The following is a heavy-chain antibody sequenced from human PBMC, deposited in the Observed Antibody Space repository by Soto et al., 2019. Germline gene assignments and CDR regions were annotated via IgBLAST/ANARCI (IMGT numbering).Heavy chain of an antibody. J-gene: IGHJ4*02. CDR1: GASISNTDW. D-gene: IGHD1-26*01. V-gene: IGHV4-4*02. Sequence: SETLSLTCAVSGASISNTDWWSWVRQPPGKGLEWIGEIYHSGTTNCDPSLKSRVTISLDKSKSLFSLTLTSLTAADTAVYYCAIPGAGDFDYWGQGTLVTVPQ. CDR3: AIPGAGDFDY. CDR2: IYHSGTT.